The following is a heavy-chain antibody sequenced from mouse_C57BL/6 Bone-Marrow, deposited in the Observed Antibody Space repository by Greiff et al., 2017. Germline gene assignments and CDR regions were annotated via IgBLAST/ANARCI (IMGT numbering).Heavy chain of an antibody. D-gene: IGHD2-4*01. Sequence: QVHVKQPGAELVKPGASVKMSCKASGYTFTSYWITWVKQRPGQGLEWIGDIYPGSGSTNYNEKFKSKATLTVDTSSSTAYMQLSSLTSEDSAVYYCARTGIYYDYEGFAYWGQGTLVTVSA. CDR2: IYPGSGST. CDR1: GYTFTSYW. V-gene: IGHV1-55*01. J-gene: IGHJ3*01. CDR3: ARTGIYYDYEGFAY.